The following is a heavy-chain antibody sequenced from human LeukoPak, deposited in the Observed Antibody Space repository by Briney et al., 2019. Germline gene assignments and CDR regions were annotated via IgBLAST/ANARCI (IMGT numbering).Heavy chain of an antibody. J-gene: IGHJ4*02. Sequence: ASVKVSCKASGYTFTGYYMHWVRQAPGQGLEWMGWVNPNSGGTNYAQKFQGRVTMTRDTSISTAYMELSRLRSDDTAVYYCARGESGYNYFDYWGQGTLVTVSS. CDR1: GYTFTGYY. CDR2: VNPNSGGT. CDR3: ARGESGYNYFDY. D-gene: IGHD5-12*01. V-gene: IGHV1-2*02.